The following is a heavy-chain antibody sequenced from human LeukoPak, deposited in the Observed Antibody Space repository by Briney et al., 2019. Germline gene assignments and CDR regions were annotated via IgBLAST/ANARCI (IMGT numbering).Heavy chain of an antibody. Sequence: GGSLRLSCAASGFTFSSYGMHWVRQAPGKGLEWVAVISYDGSNKYYADSVKGRFTISRDNSKNTLYLQMNSLRAEDTAVYYCAREEMATPHDAFDIWGQGTMVTVSS. CDR2: ISYDGSNK. V-gene: IGHV3-30*03. CDR1: GFTFSSYG. J-gene: IGHJ3*02. CDR3: AREEMATPHDAFDI. D-gene: IGHD5-24*01.